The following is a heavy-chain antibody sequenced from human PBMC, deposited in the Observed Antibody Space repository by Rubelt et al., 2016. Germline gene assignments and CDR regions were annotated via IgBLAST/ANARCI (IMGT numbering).Heavy chain of an antibody. CDR1: GGSISGTIYY. CDR3: IRGGIQVAGIDALDM. CDR2: ISSSGSST. Sequence: QLQLQESGPGLVKPSETLSLTCTVSGGSISGTIYYWGWIRQPPGKGLEWVSFISSSGSSTYYADSVKGRFTISRENAKNSLYLQMKRLRAGYMVGYYCIRGGIQVAGIDALDMWGQGTMVTVSS. V-gene: IGHV3-11*01. D-gene: IGHD5-18*01. J-gene: IGHJ3*02.